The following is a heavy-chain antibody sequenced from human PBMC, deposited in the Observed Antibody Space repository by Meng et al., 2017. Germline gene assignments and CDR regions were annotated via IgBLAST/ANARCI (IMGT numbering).Heavy chain of an antibody. CDR2: IIPIFGTA. Sequence: QVELVQPGAEVKKPGSSVKVSCKASGGTFNSYAISWVRQAPGQGLEWMGGIIPIFGTANYAQKFQGRVTITADESTSTAYMELSSLRSEDTAVYYCARDDYSNYLPFDYWGQGTLVTVSS. CDR3: ARDDYSNYLPFDY. D-gene: IGHD4-11*01. J-gene: IGHJ4*02. CDR1: GGTFNSYA. V-gene: IGHV1-69*01.